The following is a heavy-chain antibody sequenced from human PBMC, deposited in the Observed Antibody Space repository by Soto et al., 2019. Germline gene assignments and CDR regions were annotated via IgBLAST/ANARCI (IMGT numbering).Heavy chain of an antibody. Sequence: GGSLRLYCAASGFTFMSYAIHWVRQAPGKGLEWVAVISRDGSNKYYVDSVKGRFTISRDNSKDTVYLQMNSLRDEDSAMFYCARSMSGAVADAFGFWGQGTLVTVS. J-gene: IGHJ4*02. D-gene: IGHD2-15*01. V-gene: IGHV3-30*04. CDR2: ISRDGSNK. CDR1: GFTFMSYA. CDR3: ARSMSGAVADAFGF.